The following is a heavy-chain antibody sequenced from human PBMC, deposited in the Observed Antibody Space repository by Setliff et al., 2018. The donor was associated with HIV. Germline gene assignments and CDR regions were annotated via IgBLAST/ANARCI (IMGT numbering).Heavy chain of an antibody. CDR2: VHFSGST. Sequence: SETLSLTCSVSSGSISSNYYWGWIRQPPGKGLEWIGNVHFSGSTYYNPPLKSRVTIHVATSQRQFFLSLSSVTAADTAVYYCARPALGIGGGAMFDSWGQGTLVTVSS. D-gene: IGHD3-3*01. V-gene: IGHV4-39*01. CDR3: ARPALGIGGGAMFDS. J-gene: IGHJ4*02. CDR1: SGSISSNYY.